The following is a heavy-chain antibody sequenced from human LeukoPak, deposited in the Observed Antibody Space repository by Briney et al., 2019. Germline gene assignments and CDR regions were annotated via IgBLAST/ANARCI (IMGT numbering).Heavy chain of an antibody. V-gene: IGHV4-30-2*01. D-gene: IGHD1-1*01. CDR1: GGSISSGGYY. Sequence: SQTLSLTCTVSGGSISSGGYYWSWIRQPPGKGLEWIGYIYHSGSTYYNPSLKSRVTISVDRSENQFSLKLSSVTAADTAVYYCAREGRQRAFDIWGQGTMVTVSS. CDR3: AREGRQRAFDI. CDR2: IYHSGST. J-gene: IGHJ3*02.